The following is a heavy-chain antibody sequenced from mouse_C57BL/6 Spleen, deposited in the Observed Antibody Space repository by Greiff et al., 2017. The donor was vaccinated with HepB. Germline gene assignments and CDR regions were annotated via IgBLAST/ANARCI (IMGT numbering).Heavy chain of an antibody. CDR1: GFTFSDYG. D-gene: IGHD2-5*01. CDR3: AMGYSNYAMDY. CDR2: ISSGSSTI. V-gene: IGHV5-17*01. Sequence: EVKLVESGGGLVKPGGSLKLSCAASGFTFSDYGMHWVRQAPEKGLEWVAYISSGSSTIYYAATVKGRFTISRDNAKNTMFLQMTSLRSEDTAMYYCAMGYSNYAMDYWGQGTSVTVSS. J-gene: IGHJ4*01.